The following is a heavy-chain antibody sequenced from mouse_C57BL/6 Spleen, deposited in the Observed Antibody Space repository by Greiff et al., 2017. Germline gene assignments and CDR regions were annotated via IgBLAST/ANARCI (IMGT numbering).Heavy chain of an antibody. V-gene: IGHV1-81*01. CDR2: IYPRSGNT. J-gene: IGHJ4*01. Sequence: VQLQQSGAELARPGASVKLSCKASGYTFTSYGISWVKQRTGQGLEWIGEIYPRSGNTYYNEKFKGKATLTADKSSSTAYMELRSLTSEDSAVYVCARAGDSSGYGYAMDYWGQGTSVTVSS. CDR1: GYTFTSYG. CDR3: ARAGDSSGYGYAMDY. D-gene: IGHD3-2*02.